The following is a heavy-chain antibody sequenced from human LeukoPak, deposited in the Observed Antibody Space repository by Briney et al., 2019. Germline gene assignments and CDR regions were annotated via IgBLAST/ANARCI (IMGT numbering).Heavy chain of an antibody. Sequence: PGGSLRLSCAASGSSLRNHIMTWVRQAPGKGLEWVSSLSFIDDSRYYADSVKGRFTISRDMSKDTLFLQMNSLRGDDTAVYYCAREGYTSGYAGVFDDWGQGTMVT. CDR1: GSSLRNHI. CDR3: AREGYTSGYAGVFDD. J-gene: IGHJ3*01. D-gene: IGHD2-2*01. CDR2: LSFIDDSR. V-gene: IGHV3-23*01.